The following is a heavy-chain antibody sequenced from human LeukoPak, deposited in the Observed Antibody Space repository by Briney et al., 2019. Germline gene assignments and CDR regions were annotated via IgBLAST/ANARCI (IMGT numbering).Heavy chain of an antibody. D-gene: IGHD3-10*01. Sequence: GGSLRMSCAASGFTFDDYAMHWVRQAPGKGLEWVSGISWNSGSIGYADSVKGRFTISRDNAKNSLYLQMNSLRAEGTALYYCAKDLVWFGEFSAPPSPAFDYWGQGTLVTVSS. CDR1: GFTFDDYA. CDR2: ISWNSGSI. J-gene: IGHJ4*02. CDR3: AKDLVWFGEFSAPPSPAFDY. V-gene: IGHV3-9*01.